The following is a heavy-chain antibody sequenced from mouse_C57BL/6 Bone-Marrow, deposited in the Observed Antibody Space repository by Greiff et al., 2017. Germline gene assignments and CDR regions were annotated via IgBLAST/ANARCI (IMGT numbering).Heavy chain of an antibody. D-gene: IGHD1-1*01. V-gene: IGHV14-2*01. CDR1: GFNIKDYY. CDR2: IDPEDGET. Sequence: VQLQQSGAELVKPGASVKLSCTASGFNIKDYYMHWVKQRTDQGLEWIGRIDPEDGETKSAQKFQGKAPITADTSSTTAYLQLSSLTSEDTAVYYCARGYSSSPFAYWGQGTLVTVSA. J-gene: IGHJ3*01. CDR3: ARGYSSSPFAY.